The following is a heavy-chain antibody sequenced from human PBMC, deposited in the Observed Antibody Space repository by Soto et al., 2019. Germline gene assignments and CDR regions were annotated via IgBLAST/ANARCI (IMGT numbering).Heavy chain of an antibody. V-gene: IGHV3-48*01. CDR2: ISSSSSSTI. J-gene: IGHJ4*02. CDR1: GFTFSSYS. Sequence: GGSLRLSCAASGFTFSSYSMNWVRQAPGKGLEWVSYISSSSSSTIYYADSVKGRFTISRDNAKNSLYLQINSLRAEDTAVYYCAREGYCSGGSCWHWGQGTLVTVSS. D-gene: IGHD2-15*01. CDR3: AREGYCSGGSCWH.